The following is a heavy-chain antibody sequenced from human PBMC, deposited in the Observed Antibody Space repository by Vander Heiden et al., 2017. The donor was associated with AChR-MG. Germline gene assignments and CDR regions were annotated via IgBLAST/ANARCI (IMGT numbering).Heavy chain of an antibody. CDR1: GFTFSSYA. D-gene: IGHD6-19*01. CDR3: AKRRAVAGFYFDY. V-gene: IGHV3-23*01. J-gene: IGHJ4*02. CDR2: ISGSGGST. Sequence: EVQLLESGGGLVQPGGSLRLSCAASGFTFSSYAMSWVRQAPGKGLEWVSAISGSGGSTYYADAVKGRFTISRDNSKNTLYLQMNSLRAEDTAVYYCAKRRAVAGFYFDYWGQGTLVTVSS.